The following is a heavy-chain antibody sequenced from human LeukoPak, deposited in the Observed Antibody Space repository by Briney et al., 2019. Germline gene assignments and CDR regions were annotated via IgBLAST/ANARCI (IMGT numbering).Heavy chain of an antibody. D-gene: IGHD2-2*01. V-gene: IGHV1-2*02. CDR1: GFTFTESF. CDR2: IYPKSGDT. CDR3: ASEAHCGSSSCPQDY. J-gene: IGHJ4*02. Sequence: ASVKVTCTASGFTFTESFIHWVRQAPGQGLEWMGCIYPKSGDTNYAQMYKGMITTARETSIRTAYMELTRLRSEDTAVYFCASEAHCGSSSCPQDYWGQGTLVTVSS.